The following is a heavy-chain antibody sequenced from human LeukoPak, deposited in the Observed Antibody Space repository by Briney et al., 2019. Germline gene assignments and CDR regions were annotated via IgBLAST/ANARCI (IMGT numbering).Heavy chain of an antibody. D-gene: IGHD1-26*01. CDR3: ARDNPSIPDRPIWEHQSTDAFDI. J-gene: IGHJ3*02. CDR1: GCTLTELS. V-gene: IGHV1-69*13. CDR2: IIPIFGTA. Sequence: SVKVSCKVSGCTLTELSMHWVRQAPGQGLEWMGGIIPIFGTANYAQKFQGRVTITADESTSTAYMELSSLRSEDTAVYYCARDNPSIPDRPIWEHQSTDAFDIWGQGTMVTVSS.